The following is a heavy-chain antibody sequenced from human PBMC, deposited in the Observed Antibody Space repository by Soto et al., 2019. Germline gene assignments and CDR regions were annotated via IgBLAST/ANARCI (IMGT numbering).Heavy chain of an antibody. CDR3: ARGTSNDDHYSYYYYGMDV. D-gene: IGHD4-4*01. CDR1: GGTFSSYA. V-gene: IGHV1-69*13. J-gene: IGHJ6*02. CDR2: IIPIFGTA. Sequence: SVKVSCKASGGTFSSYATSWVRQAPGQGLEWMGGIIPIFGTANYAQKFQGRVTITADESTSTAYMELSSLRSEDTAVYYCARGTSNDDHYSYYYYGMDVWGQGTTVTVSS.